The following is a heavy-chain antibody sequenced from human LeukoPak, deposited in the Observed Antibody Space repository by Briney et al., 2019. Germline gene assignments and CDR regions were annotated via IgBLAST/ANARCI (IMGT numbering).Heavy chain of an antibody. Sequence: GGSLRLSCAASGFTFSSYGMHWVRQAPGKGLEWVAVIWDDGSNKYYADSVKGRFTISRANSKNTLYLQVNSLRAEDTAVYYCARDANFGYDAFDIWGQGTMVTVSS. J-gene: IGHJ3*02. CDR2: IWDDGSNK. V-gene: IGHV3-33*01. CDR1: GFTFSSYG. CDR3: ARDANFGYDAFDI. D-gene: IGHD3-10*01.